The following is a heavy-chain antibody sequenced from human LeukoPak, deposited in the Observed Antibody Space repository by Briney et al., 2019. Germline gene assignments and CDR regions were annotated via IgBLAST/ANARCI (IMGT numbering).Heavy chain of an antibody. D-gene: IGHD3-22*01. CDR2: IRAYNDDT. V-gene: IGHV1-18*01. CDR3: ARDPLEYFDSSNHGH. J-gene: IGHJ4*02. CDR1: GYTFTSYG. Sequence: GASVKVSCKASGYTFTSYGINWARQAPGQGLEWLGWIRAYNDDTNYAPKFQGRVIMTTDTSTNTAYMELRSLRSDDTAVYYCARDPLEYFDSSNHGHWGQGTLLTVSS.